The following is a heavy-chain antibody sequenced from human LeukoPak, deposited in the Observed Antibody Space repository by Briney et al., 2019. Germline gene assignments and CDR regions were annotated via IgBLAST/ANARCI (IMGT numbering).Heavy chain of an antibody. CDR2: INPNSGGT. Sequence: ASVKVSCTSSGYTFTGYYMHWVRQAPGQGLEWMGWINPNSGGTNYAQKFQGRVTMTRDTSISTAYMELSRLRSDDTAVYYCARARGIAAAGFDYWGQGTLVTVSS. CDR1: GYTFTGYY. V-gene: IGHV1-2*02. J-gene: IGHJ4*02. CDR3: ARARGIAAAGFDY. D-gene: IGHD6-13*01.